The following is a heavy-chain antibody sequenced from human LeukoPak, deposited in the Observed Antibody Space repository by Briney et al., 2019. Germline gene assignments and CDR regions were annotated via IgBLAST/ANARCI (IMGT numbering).Heavy chain of an antibody. Sequence: KPSETLSLTCTVSGGSISSSSYYWGWIRQPPGKGLEWIGSIYYSGSTYYNPSLKSRVTISVDTSKNQFSLKLSSVTAADTAVYFCARSIIIVPNTSYYYYYFDVWGQGTTVTISS. V-gene: IGHV4-39*01. CDR1: GGSISSSSYY. D-gene: IGHD2/OR15-2a*01. CDR3: ARSIIIVPNTSYYYYYFDV. CDR2: IYYSGST. J-gene: IGHJ6*02.